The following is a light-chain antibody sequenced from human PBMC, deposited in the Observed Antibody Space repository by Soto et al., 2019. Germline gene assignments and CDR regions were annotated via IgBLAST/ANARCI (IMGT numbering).Light chain of an antibody. CDR2: GNS. Sequence: QSVLTQPPSVSGAPGQRVTISCTGNSSNIGAGYDVHWYQQFPGTAPKLLMYGNSNRPSGVPDRFSGSKSGTSASLAITGLQAEDEADYYCQSYDSSLSGYVFGTGTKLTVL. V-gene: IGLV1-40*01. CDR3: QSYDSSLSGYV. CDR1: SSNIGAGYD. J-gene: IGLJ1*01.